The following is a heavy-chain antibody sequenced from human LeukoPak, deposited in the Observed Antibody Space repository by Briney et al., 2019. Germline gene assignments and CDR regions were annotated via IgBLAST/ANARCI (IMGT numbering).Heavy chain of an antibody. CDR3: ARLRDFNWFDP. J-gene: IGHJ5*02. V-gene: IGHV4-39*01. CDR1: GGSTSSSSYY. D-gene: IGHD3/OR15-3a*01. Sequence: SETLSLTCTVSGGSTSSSSYYWGWIRQPPGKGLEWIGSIYYSGSTYYNPSLKSRVTISVDTSKNQFSLKLSSVTAADTAVYYCARLRDFNWFDPWGQGTLVTVSS. CDR2: IYYSGST.